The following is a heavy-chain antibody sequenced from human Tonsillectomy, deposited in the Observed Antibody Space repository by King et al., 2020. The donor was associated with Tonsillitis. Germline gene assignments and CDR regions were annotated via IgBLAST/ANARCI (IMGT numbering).Heavy chain of an antibody. J-gene: IGHJ4*02. CDR1: GGSFSGYY. CDR2: INHRGST. D-gene: IGHD5-24*01. V-gene: IGHV4-34*01. Sequence: VQLQQWGAGLLKPSETLSLTCAVYGGSFSGYYWSWIRQPPGKGLEWIGEINHRGSTNYNPSLKSRVTISIDTSKNQFSLKLSSVTAADTAVYYCARSSRWLQPGPWVYWGQGTLVTVSS. CDR3: ARSSRWLQPGPWVY.